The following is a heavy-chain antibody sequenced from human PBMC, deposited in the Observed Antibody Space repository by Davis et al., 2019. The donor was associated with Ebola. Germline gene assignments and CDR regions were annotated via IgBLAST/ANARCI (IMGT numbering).Heavy chain of an antibody. CDR2: ISGSGGGT. J-gene: IGHJ4*02. Sequence: PGGSLRLSCAASGFTFSSSAMSWVRQAPGKGLEWVSAISGSGGGTHYADSVKGRFTISRDNAKNTLYLQMNSLRDEDTAVYYCARGTHYAHEYWGQGTLVTVSS. D-gene: IGHD2-2*01. V-gene: IGHV3-23*01. CDR3: ARGTHYAHEY. CDR1: GFTFSSSA.